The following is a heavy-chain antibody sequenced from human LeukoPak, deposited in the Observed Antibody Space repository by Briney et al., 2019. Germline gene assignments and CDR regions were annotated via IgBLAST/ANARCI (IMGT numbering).Heavy chain of an antibody. J-gene: IGHJ4*02. V-gene: IGHV3-23*01. D-gene: IGHD6-19*01. Sequence: PGGSLRLSCAASRFTFSSYGMSWVRQAPGKGLEWVSAISGSGGSTYYADSVKGRFTISRDNSKNTLYLQMNSLRAEDTAVYYCAAPSSGWYPWRSYYFDYWGQGTLVTVSS. CDR3: AAPSSGWYPWRSYYFDY. CDR2: ISGSGGST. CDR1: RFTFSSYG.